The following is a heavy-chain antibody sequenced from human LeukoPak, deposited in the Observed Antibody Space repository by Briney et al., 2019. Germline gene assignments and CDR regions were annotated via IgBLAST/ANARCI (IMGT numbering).Heavy chain of an antibody. CDR2: IHHSGSA. J-gene: IGHJ4*02. CDR3: ARMRYTYGYNFDY. V-gene: IGHV4-4*09. Sequence: SETLSLTCNVSGGSITSDYWSWIRQPPGKGLEWIGYIHHSGSAYYNPSLNSRVTISVDTSKNQFSLNLSSVTAADTAVYYCARMRYTYGYNFDYWGQGTLVTVSS. D-gene: IGHD5-18*01. CDR1: GGSITSDY.